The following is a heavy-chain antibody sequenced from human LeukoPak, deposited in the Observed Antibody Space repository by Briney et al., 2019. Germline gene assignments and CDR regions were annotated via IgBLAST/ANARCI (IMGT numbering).Heavy chain of an antibody. V-gene: IGHV4-34*01. D-gene: IGHD3-10*01. CDR3: ATDYYGPVY. J-gene: IGHJ4*02. CDR2: INHSGST. CDR1: GGSFSGYY. Sequence: PSGTLSLTCAVYGGSFSGYYWSWIRQPPGKGLEWIGEINHSGSTNYNPSLKSRVTISVDTSKNQFSLKLSSVTAADTAVYYCATDYYGPVYWGQGTLVTVSS.